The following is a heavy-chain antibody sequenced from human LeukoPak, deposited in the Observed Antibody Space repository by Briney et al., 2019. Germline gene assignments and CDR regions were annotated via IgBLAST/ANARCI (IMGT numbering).Heavy chain of an antibody. V-gene: IGHV1-69*05. Sequence: SVKASCKASGGTFSSYAISWVRQAPGQGLEWMGRIIPIFGTANYAQKFQGRVTITTDESTSTAYMELSSLRSEDTAVYYCAREHYYYDSSGYLDYWGQGTLVTVSS. CDR1: GGTFSSYA. J-gene: IGHJ4*02. CDR2: IIPIFGTA. D-gene: IGHD3-22*01. CDR3: AREHYYYDSSGYLDY.